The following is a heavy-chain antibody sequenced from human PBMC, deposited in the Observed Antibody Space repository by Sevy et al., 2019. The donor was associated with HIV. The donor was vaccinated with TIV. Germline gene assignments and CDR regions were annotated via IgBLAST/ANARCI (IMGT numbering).Heavy chain of an antibody. CDR2: ISSSSSYI. J-gene: IGHJ5*02. V-gene: IGHV3-21*01. CDR1: GFTFSSYN. CDR3: ARDALTRGHSDQRPRDWFDP. Sequence: GGSLRLSCAASGFTFSSYNMNWVRQAPGKGLEWVSSISSSSSYIYYADSVKGRFTISRDNAKNSLYLQMNSLRAEDTAVYYCARDALTRGHSDQRPRDWFDPWGQGTLVTVSS. D-gene: IGHD5-12*01.